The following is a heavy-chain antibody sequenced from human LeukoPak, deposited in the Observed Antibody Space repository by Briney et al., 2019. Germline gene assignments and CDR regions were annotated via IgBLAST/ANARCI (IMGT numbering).Heavy chain of an antibody. D-gene: IGHD3-10*01. V-gene: IGHV4-59*01. CDR2: IYYSGST. J-gene: IGHJ5*02. CDR1: GGSISSYY. Sequence: SETLSLTRTVSGGSISSYYWSWIRQPPGKGLEWIGYIYYSGSTNYKPSLKSRVTISVDTSKNQFSLKLSSVTAADTAVYYCARGGYYGSGNDFRFDPWGQGTLVTVSS. CDR3: ARGGYYGSGNDFRFDP.